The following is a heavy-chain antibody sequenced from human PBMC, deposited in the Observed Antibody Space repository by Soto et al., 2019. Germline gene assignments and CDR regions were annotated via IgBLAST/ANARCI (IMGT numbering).Heavy chain of an antibody. CDR1: GFTFTRYS. J-gene: IGHJ4*02. V-gene: IGHV3-21*06. Sequence: EVQLVESGGGLVKPGGSLRLSCAASGFTFTRYSMNWVRQAPGKGLEWVSSISSTTNYIYYGDSMKGRFTISRDNAKNSLYLEMNSLRAEDTAVYYCARESEDIISNFDYWGQGTLVTVSS. CDR2: ISSTTNYI. CDR3: ARESEDIISNFDY.